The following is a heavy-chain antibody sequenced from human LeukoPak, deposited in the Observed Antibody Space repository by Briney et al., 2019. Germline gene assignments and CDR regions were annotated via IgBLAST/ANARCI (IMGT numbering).Heavy chain of an antibody. CDR2: IYNNGLT. V-gene: IGHV3-53*05. CDR1: GFTVSTNY. CDR3: ARENGHRSTTACPLDL. J-gene: IGHJ6*02. Sequence: GGSLRLSCAASGFTVSTNYMSWVRQAPGKGLEWVSVIYNNGLTFYADSVKGRFTISRDNSMNTLSLQMNSLRGEDTAVYYCARENGHRSTTACPLDLWGQGTTVTVSS. D-gene: IGHD2-2*01.